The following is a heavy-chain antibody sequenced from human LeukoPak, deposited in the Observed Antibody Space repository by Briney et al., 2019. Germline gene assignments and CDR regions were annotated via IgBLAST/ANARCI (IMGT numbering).Heavy chain of an antibody. Sequence: GGSPRLSCAASGFTFSSYSMNWVRQAPGKGLEWVSSINNSSNYIYYADSVKGRFTISRDNAKNSLYLQMNSLRAEDTAVYYCASGASRWSLDVFDIWGQGTMVTVSS. CDR1: GFTFSSYS. CDR3: ASGASRWSLDVFDI. J-gene: IGHJ3*02. CDR2: INNSSNYI. V-gene: IGHV3-21*01. D-gene: IGHD6-13*01.